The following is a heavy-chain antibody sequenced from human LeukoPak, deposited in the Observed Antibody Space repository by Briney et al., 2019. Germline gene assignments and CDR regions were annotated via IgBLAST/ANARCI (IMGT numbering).Heavy chain of an antibody. CDR2: ISWDSGSI. CDR3: AKGNWNYFVSYFDY. J-gene: IGHJ4*02. D-gene: IGHD1-7*01. V-gene: IGHV3-9*01. Sequence: GRSLRLSCAASGFTFDDYAMHWVRHAPGKGLEWVSGISWDSGSIGYADSVKGRFTISRDNAKNSLYLQMNSLRAEDTALYYCAKGNWNYFVSYFDYWGQGTLVTVSS. CDR1: GFTFDDYA.